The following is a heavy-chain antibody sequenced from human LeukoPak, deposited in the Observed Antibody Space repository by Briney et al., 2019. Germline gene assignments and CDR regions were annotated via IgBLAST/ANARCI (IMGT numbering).Heavy chain of an antibody. V-gene: IGHV4-4*07. CDR2: IYTSGST. J-gene: IGHJ4*02. CDR1: GGSISSYY. CDR3: ARHGSYYDFWSGYYPNPALDY. Sequence: SETLSLTCTVSGGSISSYYWSWIRQPAGKGLEWIGRIYTSGSTNYNPSLKSRVTMSVDTSKNQFSLKLSSVTAADTAVYYCARHGSYYDFWSGYYPNPALDYWGQGTLVTVSS. D-gene: IGHD3-3*01.